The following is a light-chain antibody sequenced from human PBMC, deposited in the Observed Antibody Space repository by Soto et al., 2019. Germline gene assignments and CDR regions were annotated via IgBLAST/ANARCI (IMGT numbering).Light chain of an antibody. CDR2: DAS. Sequence: EIVLTQSPATLSLSPGERATLSCRASQSVSSYLAWYQQKPGQAPRLLIYDASNRATGIPARFGGSGSGTDFTLTISSLEPEDFAVYYCQQRSNWLITCGQGTRL. V-gene: IGKV3-11*01. CDR3: QQRSNWLIT. CDR1: QSVSSY. J-gene: IGKJ5*01.